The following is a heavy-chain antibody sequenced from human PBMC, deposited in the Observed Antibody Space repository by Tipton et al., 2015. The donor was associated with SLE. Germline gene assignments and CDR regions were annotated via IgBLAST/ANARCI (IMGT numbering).Heavy chain of an antibody. V-gene: IGHV4-30-4*01. CDR3: AREITMVRGVIIPIGAFDI. J-gene: IGHJ3*02. D-gene: IGHD3-10*01. Sequence: TLSLTCAVYGGSISSGDYYWSWIRQPPGKGLEWIGYIYYSGSTYYNPSLKSRVTISVDTSKNHFSLNLTSVTAADTAVYYCAREITMVRGVIIPIGAFDIWGQGTMVTVSS. CDR1: GGSISSGDYY. CDR2: IYYSGST.